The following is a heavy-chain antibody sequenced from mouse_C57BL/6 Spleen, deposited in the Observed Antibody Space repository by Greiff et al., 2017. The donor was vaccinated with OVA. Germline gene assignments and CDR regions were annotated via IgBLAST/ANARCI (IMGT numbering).Heavy chain of an antibody. D-gene: IGHD1-3*01. CDR3: ARGGDKGIFDY. J-gene: IGHJ2*01. V-gene: IGHV1-50*01. CDR1: GYTFTSYW. Sequence: QVQLQQPGAELVKPGASVKLSCKASGYTFTSYWMQWVKQRPGQGLEWIGEIDPSDSYTNYNQKFKGKATLTVDTSSSTAYMQLSSLTSEDSAVYYCARGGDKGIFDYWGQGTTRTVSS. CDR2: IDPSDSYT.